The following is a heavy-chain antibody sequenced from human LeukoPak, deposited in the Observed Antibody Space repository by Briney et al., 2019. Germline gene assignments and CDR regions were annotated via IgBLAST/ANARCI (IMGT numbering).Heavy chain of an antibody. Sequence: SETLSLTCTVSGGSISSYYWSWIRQPAGKGLEWIGRIYTSGSTNYSPSPKSRVTMSLDTSKNQFSLKLSSVTAADTAVYYCAREVVAAAMGGYYFDYWGQGTLVTVSS. D-gene: IGHD2-2*01. CDR2: IYTSGST. CDR3: AREVVAAAMGGYYFDY. J-gene: IGHJ4*02. V-gene: IGHV4-4*07. CDR1: GGSISSYY.